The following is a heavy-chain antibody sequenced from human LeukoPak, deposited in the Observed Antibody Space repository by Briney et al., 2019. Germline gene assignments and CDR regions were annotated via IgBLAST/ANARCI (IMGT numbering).Heavy chain of an antibody. D-gene: IGHD1-26*01. J-gene: IGHJ6*02. V-gene: IGHV3-30*18. CDR3: AKDVRVGGGGMDV. CDR1: GFSFSTYG. Sequence: GRSLRLSCAASGFSFSTYGMHWVRQAPGKGLEWVAVISFDGTNKYYADSVKGRFSISREASKNTLYLQMNSLRAEDTAVYYCAKDVRVGGGGMDVWGQGTPVTVSS. CDR2: ISFDGTNK.